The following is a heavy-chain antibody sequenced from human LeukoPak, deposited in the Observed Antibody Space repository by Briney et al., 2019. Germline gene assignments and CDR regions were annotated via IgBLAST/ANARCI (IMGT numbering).Heavy chain of an antibody. D-gene: IGHD2-2*02. V-gene: IGHV1-18*01. CDR1: GYTFTSYG. CDR3: ASLPYCSSTSCYMRGWVWFDP. Sequence: ASVKVSCKASGYTFTSYGISWVRQAPGQGLEWMGWISAYNGNTNYAQKLQGRVTMTTDTSTSTAYMELRSLRSNDTAVYYCASLPYCSSTSCYMRGWVWFDPWGQGTLVTVSS. J-gene: IGHJ5*02. CDR2: ISAYNGNT.